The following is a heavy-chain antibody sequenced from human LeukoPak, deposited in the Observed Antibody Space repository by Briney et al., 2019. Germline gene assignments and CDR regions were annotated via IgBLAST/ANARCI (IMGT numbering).Heavy chain of an antibody. CDR1: GGSFSGYY. J-gene: IGHJ3*02. CDR3: ARSVVGQNSPAFDI. D-gene: IGHD1-26*01. Sequence: PSETLSLTCAVYGGSFSGYYWSWIRQPPGKGLEWIGEINHSGSTNYNPSLKSRVTISADTSKNQFSLKLSSVTAADTAVYYCARSVVGQNSPAFDIWGQGTMVTVSS. V-gene: IGHV4-34*01. CDR2: INHSGST.